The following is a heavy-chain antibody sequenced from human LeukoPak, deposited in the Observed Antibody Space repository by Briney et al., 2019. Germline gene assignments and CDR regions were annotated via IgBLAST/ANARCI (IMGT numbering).Heavy chain of an antibody. V-gene: IGHV3-64D*06. Sequence: GGSLRLSCSASGFTFSNYAMHWARQAPGKGLEYVSAISTNGGSTYYADSVKGRFTISRDNSKNTLYLQMSSLSTEDTAVYYCVSTAQGWGQGTLVTVSS. CDR3: VSTAQG. CDR1: GFTFSNYA. D-gene: IGHD4-17*01. CDR2: ISTNGGST. J-gene: IGHJ4*02.